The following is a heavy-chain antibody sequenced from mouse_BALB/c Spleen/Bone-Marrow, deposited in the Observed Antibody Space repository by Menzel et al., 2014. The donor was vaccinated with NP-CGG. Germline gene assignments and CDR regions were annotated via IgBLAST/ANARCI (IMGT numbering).Heavy chain of an antibody. CDR2: IYPGNVNT. V-gene: IGHV1S56*01. CDR3: ARFYYGSSYAMDY. J-gene: IGHJ4*01. CDR1: GYTFTSYY. D-gene: IGHD1-1*01. Sequence: VQLQQSGPELVKPGASVRISCKASGYTFTSYYIYWVKQRPGQGLEWIGWIYPGNVNTKYNEKFKGKATLTADKSSSTAYMQPSSLTSEDSAVYFCARFYYGSSYAMDYWGQGTSVTVSS.